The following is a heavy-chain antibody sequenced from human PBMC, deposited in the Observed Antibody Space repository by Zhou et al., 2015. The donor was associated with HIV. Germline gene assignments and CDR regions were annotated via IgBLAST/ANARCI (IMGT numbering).Heavy chain of an antibody. J-gene: IGHJ4*02. D-gene: IGHD2-2*01. V-gene: IGHV3-13*01. Sequence: EVQLVESGGGLGTAWGGPVRLSCEASGVTFSTYDMHWVRHTSGKGLEWVSAIGTGGDTYYAGSVKGRFTISRENAKNSLYLQMNSLRAGDTAVYYCTRLGGYCSSSTCYRNYWGQGTLVTVSS. CDR3: TRLGGYCSSSTCYRNY. CDR1: GVTFSTYD. CDR2: IGTGGDT.